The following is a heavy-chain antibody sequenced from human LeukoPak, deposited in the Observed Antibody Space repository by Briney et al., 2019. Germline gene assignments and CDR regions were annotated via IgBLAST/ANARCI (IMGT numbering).Heavy chain of an antibody. V-gene: IGHV3-30*03. CDR2: ISYDGSNK. CDR3: ARDPRRFSLGYYHSSHGYNGMDV. CDR1: GSTFSSYG. Sequence: GKSLRLSCAASGSTFSSYGMHWVRQAPGKGLEWVAVISYDGSNKNYADSVKGRFTISRDNSKNTLYLQMNSLRAEDTAVYYCARDPRRFSLGYYHSSHGYNGMDVWGQGTTVTVSS. J-gene: IGHJ6*02. D-gene: IGHD3-3*01.